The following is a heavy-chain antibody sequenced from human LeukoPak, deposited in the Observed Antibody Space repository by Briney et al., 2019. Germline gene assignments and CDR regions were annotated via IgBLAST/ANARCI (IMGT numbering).Heavy chain of an antibody. CDR1: GGSISSGDYY. CDR3: AIHIVVVPAAKKKNWFDP. D-gene: IGHD2-2*01. Sequence: SQTLSLTCTVSGGSISSGDYYWSWIRQPPGKGLEWIGEINHSGSTNYNPSLKSRVTISVDTSKNQFSLKLSSVTAADTAVYYCAIHIVVVPAAKKKNWFDPWGQGTLVTVSS. CDR2: INHSGST. J-gene: IGHJ5*02. V-gene: IGHV4-30-4*08.